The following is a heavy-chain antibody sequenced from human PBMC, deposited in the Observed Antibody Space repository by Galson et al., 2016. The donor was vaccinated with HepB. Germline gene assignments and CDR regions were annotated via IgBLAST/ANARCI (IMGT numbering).Heavy chain of an antibody. Sequence: SLRLSCAGSGFLFRSYGMHWVRQAPGKGLEWVAADSMDGRRKFYSDSVKGRFTISRDNSNNMLFLQMDSLRPDDTAVYYCAKSNEYCPPVGCSVDYWGQGTLVSVSS. CDR1: GFLFRSYG. CDR3: AKSNEYCPPVGCSVDY. CDR2: DSMDGRRK. J-gene: IGHJ4*02. V-gene: IGHV3-30*18. D-gene: IGHD2/OR15-2a*01.